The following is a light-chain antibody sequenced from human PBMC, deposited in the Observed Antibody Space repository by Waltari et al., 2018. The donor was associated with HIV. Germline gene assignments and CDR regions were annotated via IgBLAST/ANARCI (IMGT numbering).Light chain of an antibody. CDR2: GAS. V-gene: IGKV3-15*01. Sequence: EIVTTQSPATLSVSPGARATLSCRASQSVSDNLAWYQQKPGQPPRLLIYGASTRATDIPARFSGSGSGTEFTLTISSLHSEDFAVYHCQQYNNWPRTFGQGTKLETK. CDR3: QQYNNWPRT. CDR1: QSVSDN. J-gene: IGKJ2*01.